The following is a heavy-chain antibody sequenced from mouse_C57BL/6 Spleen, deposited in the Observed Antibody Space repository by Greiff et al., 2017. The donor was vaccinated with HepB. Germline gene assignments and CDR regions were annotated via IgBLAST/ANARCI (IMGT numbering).Heavy chain of an antibody. CDR1: GYTFTSYW. CDR2: IHPNSGST. J-gene: IGHJ3*01. CDR3: ARSDYYGSSFFAY. V-gene: IGHV1-64*01. Sequence: QVQLKQPGAELVKPGASVKLSCKASGYTFTSYWMHWVKQRPGQGLEWIGMIHPNSGSTNYNEKFKSKATLTVDKSSSTAYMQLSSLTSEDSAVYYCARSDYYGSSFFAYWGQGTLVTVSA. D-gene: IGHD1-1*01.